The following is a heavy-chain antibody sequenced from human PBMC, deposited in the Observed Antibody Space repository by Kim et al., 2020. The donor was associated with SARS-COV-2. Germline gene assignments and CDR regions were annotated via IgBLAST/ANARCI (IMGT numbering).Heavy chain of an antibody. CDR3: AKDQTYYDILTGYLDY. CDR2: ISWNSGSI. V-gene: IGHV3-9*01. D-gene: IGHD3-9*01. Sequence: GGSLRLSCAASGFTFDDYAMHWVRQAPGKGLEWVSGISWNSGSIGYADSVKGRFTISRDNAKNSLYLQMNSLRAEDTALYYCAKDQTYYDILTGYLDYWGQGTLVTVSS. J-gene: IGHJ4*02. CDR1: GFTFDDYA.